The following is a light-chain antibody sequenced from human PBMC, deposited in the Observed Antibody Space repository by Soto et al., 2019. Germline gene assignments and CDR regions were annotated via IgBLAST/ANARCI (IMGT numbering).Light chain of an antibody. CDR3: QSYDSSLSGVV. CDR1: SSNIGAVYD. V-gene: IGLV1-40*01. Sequence: SVLTQPPSVSGAPGQRVTISCTGSSSNIGAVYDVHWYQQLPGAAPKLLIYDNNNRPSGVPDRFSGSKSGTSASLAITGLQAEDEADYYCQSYDSSLSGVVFGGGTKLTVL. CDR2: DNN. J-gene: IGLJ2*01.